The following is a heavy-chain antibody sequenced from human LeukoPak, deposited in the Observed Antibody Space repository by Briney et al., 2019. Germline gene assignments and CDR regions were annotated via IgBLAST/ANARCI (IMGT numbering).Heavy chain of an antibody. D-gene: IGHD6-13*01. J-gene: IGHJ4*02. CDR2: IRQGGEEK. V-gene: IGHV3-7*01. CDR3: ARGTLAAPGADY. CDR1: GFTFSNYW. Sequence: GGSLRLSCAASGFTFSNYWMVWFRQAPGKGLEWLGNIRQGGEEKNYLDSVKGRFTFSRDNAKNSLYLQMDSLRAEDTAVYYCARGTLAAPGADYWGQGTLVRVSS.